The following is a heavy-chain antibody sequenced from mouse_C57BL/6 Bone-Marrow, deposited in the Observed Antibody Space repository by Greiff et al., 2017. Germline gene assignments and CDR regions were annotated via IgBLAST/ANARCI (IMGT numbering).Heavy chain of an antibody. CDR3: AREDSSGYLFAY. V-gene: IGHV1-64*01. Sequence: QVQLQQPGAELVKPGASVKLSCKASGYTFTSYWMHWVKQRPGQGLEWIGMIHPNSGSTNYNEKFKGKATLTVDKSSSTAYMQLSSLTSEDSAVYYCAREDSSGYLFAYWGQGTLVTVSA. J-gene: IGHJ3*01. D-gene: IGHD3-2*02. CDR1: GYTFTSYW. CDR2: IHPNSGST.